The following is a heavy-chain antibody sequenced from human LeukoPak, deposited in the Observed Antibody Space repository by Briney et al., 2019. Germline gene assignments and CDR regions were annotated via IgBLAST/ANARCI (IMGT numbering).Heavy chain of an antibody. CDR2: INHSGST. D-gene: IGHD3-16*02. Sequence: SETLSLTCAVYGGSFSGYYWSWIRQPPGKGLEWIGEINHSGSTNYNPSLKSRVTISVDTSKNQFSLKLSSVTAADTAVYYCARVLRGYDYVWGSYRSLYYFDYWGQGTLVTVSS. CDR1: GGSFSGYY. CDR3: ARVLRGYDYVWGSYRSLYYFDY. J-gene: IGHJ4*02. V-gene: IGHV4-34*01.